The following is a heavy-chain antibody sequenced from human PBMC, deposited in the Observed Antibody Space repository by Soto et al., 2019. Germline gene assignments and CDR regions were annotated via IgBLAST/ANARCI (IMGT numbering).Heavy chain of an antibody. V-gene: IGHV3-23*01. CDR2: ISGSGGST. CDR1: GLTFSSYA. J-gene: IGHJ4*02. D-gene: IGHD1-26*01. CDR3: AKRETASRAFDY. Sequence: PGGSLRLSCAASGLTFSSYAMSWVRQAPGKGLEWVSGISGSGGSTYCTDSVKGRFTISRDNSKNTLYLEMNSLRAEDTAVYYCAKRETASRAFDYWGQGTLVTVSS.